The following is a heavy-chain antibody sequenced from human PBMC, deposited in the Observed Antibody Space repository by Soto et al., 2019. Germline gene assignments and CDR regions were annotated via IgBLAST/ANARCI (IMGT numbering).Heavy chain of an antibody. Sequence: GGSLRLSCAASGFNFNTYGMHWVRQAPGKGLEWVAVITYDGSKKFHGDSVKGRFTISRDNSKNTLYLQMNSLRVEDTAVYYCAKGTSFFGGSGYPTLPDYWGQGTQVTVSS. CDR1: GFNFNTYG. D-gene: IGHD3-22*01. J-gene: IGHJ4*02. CDR3: AKGTSFFGGSGYPTLPDY. V-gene: IGHV3-30*18. CDR2: ITYDGSKK.